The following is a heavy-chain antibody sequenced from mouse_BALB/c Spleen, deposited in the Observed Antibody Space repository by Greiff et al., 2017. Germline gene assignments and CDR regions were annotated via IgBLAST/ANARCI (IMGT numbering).Heavy chain of an antibody. CDR2: IWAGGST. V-gene: IGHV2-9*02. J-gene: IGHJ4*01. D-gene: IGHD2-1*01. CDR3: ARDRGNPFYAMDY. CDR1: GFSLTSYG. Sequence: VQVVESGPGLVAPSQSLSITCTVSGFSLTSYGVHWVRQPPGKGLEWLGVIWAGGSTNYNSALMSRLSISKDNSKSQVFLKMNSLQTDDTAMYYCARDRGNPFYAMDYWGQGTSVTVSS.